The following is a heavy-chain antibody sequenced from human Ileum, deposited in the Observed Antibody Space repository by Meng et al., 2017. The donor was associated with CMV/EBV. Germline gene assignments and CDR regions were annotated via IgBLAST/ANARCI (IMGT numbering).Heavy chain of an antibody. Sequence: AASGFTCSDAWMSWVRRAPGKGLEWVGHVKSKTDSGTTDYAAPVKGRFTISRDDSKNTLYLQMNSLKTEETAVYYCTTVGHYSRSVYWGQGTLVTVSS. J-gene: IGHJ4*02. CDR2: VKSKTDSGTT. V-gene: IGHV3-15*07. CDR3: TTVGHYSRSVY. CDR1: GFTCSDAW. D-gene: IGHD1-14*01.